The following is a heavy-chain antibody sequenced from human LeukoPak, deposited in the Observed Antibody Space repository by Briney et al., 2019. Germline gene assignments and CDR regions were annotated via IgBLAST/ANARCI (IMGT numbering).Heavy chain of an antibody. D-gene: IGHD6-19*01. CDR3: AKDLGRAVAGTIY. V-gene: IGHV3-33*06. J-gene: IGHJ4*02. CDR2: IWYDGSNK. Sequence: GRSLRLSCAASGFTFSSYGMHWVRQAPGKGLEWVAVIWYDGSNKYYADSVKGRFTISRDNSKNTLYLQMNSLRAEDTAVYYCAKDLGRAVAGTIYWGQGTLVTVSS. CDR1: GFTFSSYG.